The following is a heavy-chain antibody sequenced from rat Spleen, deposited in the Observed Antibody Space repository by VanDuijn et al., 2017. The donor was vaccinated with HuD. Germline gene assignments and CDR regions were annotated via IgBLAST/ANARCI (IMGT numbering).Heavy chain of an antibody. CDR1: GFSFSDYY. Sequence: EVQLVESGGGLVQPGRSLKLSCAASGFSFSDYYMAWVRQVPTKGLEWVATISYDGATTSYRDSVKGRFTVSRDNAESTLYLQMDSLRSEDTATYYCARVGTRVSRFAYWGQGTLVTVSS. V-gene: IGHV5-7*01. D-gene: IGHD1-4*01. CDR3: ARVGTRVSRFAY. CDR2: ISYDGATT. J-gene: IGHJ3*01.